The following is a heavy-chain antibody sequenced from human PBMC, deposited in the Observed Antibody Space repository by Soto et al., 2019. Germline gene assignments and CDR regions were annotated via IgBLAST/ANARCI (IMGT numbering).Heavy chain of an antibody. CDR2: ISYDGSNK. Sequence: QVQLVESGGGVVQPGRSLRLSCAASGFTFSSYGMHWVRQAPGKGLEWVAVISYDGSNKYYADSVKGRFTISRDNSKNTLYLQMNSLRAEDTAVYYCAKGHIVVVVAATWGAFDIWGQGTMVTVSS. D-gene: IGHD2-15*01. CDR1: GFTFSSYG. CDR3: AKGHIVVVVAATWGAFDI. J-gene: IGHJ3*02. V-gene: IGHV3-30*18.